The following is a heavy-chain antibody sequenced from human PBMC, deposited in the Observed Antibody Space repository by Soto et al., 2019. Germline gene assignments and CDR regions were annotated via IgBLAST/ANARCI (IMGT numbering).Heavy chain of an antibody. CDR1: GFTFSSYA. CDR2: ISGSGGST. CDR3: AKGSTFRLYYYYYMDV. Sequence: GGSLRLSCAASGFTFSSYAMSWVRQAPGKGLEWVSAISGSGGSTYYADSVKGRFTISRDNSKNTLYLQMNSLRAEDTAVYYCAKGSTFRLYYYYYMDVWGKGTTVTVSS. J-gene: IGHJ6*03. D-gene: IGHD1-1*01. V-gene: IGHV3-23*01.